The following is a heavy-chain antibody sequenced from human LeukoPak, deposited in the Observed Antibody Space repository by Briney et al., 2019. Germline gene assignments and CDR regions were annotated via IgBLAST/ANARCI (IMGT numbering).Heavy chain of an antibody. CDR3: ANLPRVGATRIDY. V-gene: IGHV3-23*01. J-gene: IGHJ4*02. CDR1: GFTFSSYA. CDR2: ISGSGGST. D-gene: IGHD1-26*01. Sequence: GGSLRLSCAASGFTFSSYAMSWVRQAPGKGLEGVSAISGSGGSTYYADSVKGRFTISRDNSKNTLYLQMNSLRAEDTAVYYCANLPRVGATRIDYWGQGTLVTVSS.